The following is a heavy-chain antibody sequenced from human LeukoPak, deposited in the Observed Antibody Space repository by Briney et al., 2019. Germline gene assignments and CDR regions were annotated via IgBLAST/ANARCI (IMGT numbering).Heavy chain of an antibody. J-gene: IGHJ4*02. Sequence: PSETLSLTCTVSGGSMSSYYWSWIRQPPGKGLEWIGYIYYSGSANYNPSLKSRVTISVDPSKNQFSLKLSSVTAADTAVYYCARRGSSSWGDGNDYWGQGTLVTVSS. CDR2: IYYSGSA. CDR1: GGSMSSYY. CDR3: ARRGSSSWGDGNDY. V-gene: IGHV4-59*08. D-gene: IGHD6-13*01.